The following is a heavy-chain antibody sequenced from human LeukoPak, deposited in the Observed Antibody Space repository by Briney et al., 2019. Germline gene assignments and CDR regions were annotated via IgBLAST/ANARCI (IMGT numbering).Heavy chain of an antibody. D-gene: IGHD5-18*01. Sequence: SSETLSLTCTVSGGSISSGSYYWSWIRQPAGKGLEWIGRIYTSGSTNYNPSLKSRVTISEDTSKRQFSLRLSSVTAADTAVYYCARGYSYGGWFDPWGQGTLVSVSS. V-gene: IGHV4-61*02. CDR2: IYTSGST. CDR1: GGSISSGSYY. CDR3: ARGYSYGGWFDP. J-gene: IGHJ5*02.